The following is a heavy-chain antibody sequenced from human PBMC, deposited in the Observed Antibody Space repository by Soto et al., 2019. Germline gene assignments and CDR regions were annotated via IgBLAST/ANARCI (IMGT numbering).Heavy chain of an antibody. Sequence: ASVKVSCKESGYTFTSYYMHWVRPAPGQGLEWRGIINPSGGSTSYAQKFQGRVTMTRDTSTSTVYMELSSLRSEDTAVYYCARELKVDTAMEPLNYYYYGMDVWG. D-gene: IGHD5-18*01. CDR3: ARELKVDTAMEPLNYYYYGMDV. CDR2: INPSGGST. V-gene: IGHV1-46*01. CDR1: GYTFTSYY. J-gene: IGHJ6*02.